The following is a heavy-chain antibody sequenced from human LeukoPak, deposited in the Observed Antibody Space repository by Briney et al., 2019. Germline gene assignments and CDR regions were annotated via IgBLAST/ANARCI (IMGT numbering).Heavy chain of an antibody. D-gene: IGHD3-10*01. J-gene: IGHJ2*01. CDR1: GGSFSRYE. Sequence: PSVTLCLTCAGYGGSFSRYEWRWVRQTPGKRLEWIGYIYYTGSTNYNPSLKSRVTISVDTSKNQVSLKMSSVTAADTAVYYCGRESGSEDWNFDLWGRRALVSVPS. CDR3: GRESGSEDWNFDL. V-gene: IGHV4-59*01. CDR2: IYYTGST.